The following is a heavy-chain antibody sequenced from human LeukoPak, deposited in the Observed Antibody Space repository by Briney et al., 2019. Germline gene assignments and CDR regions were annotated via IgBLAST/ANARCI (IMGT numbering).Heavy chain of an antibody. V-gene: IGHV3-33*01. CDR3: ARDLYVGVAGTLGY. J-gene: IGHJ4*02. Sequence: PGGSLRLSCAASGFTFSSYGMHWVRQAPGKGLEWVAVIWYDGSNKYYADSVKGRFTISRDNSKNTLYLQMNSLRAEDTAVYYCARDLYVGVAGTLGYWGQGTLVTVSS. CDR2: IWYDGSNK. D-gene: IGHD6-19*01. CDR1: GFTFSSYG.